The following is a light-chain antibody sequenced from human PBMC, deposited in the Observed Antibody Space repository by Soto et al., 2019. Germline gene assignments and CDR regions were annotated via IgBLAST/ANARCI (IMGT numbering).Light chain of an antibody. J-gene: IGKJ4*01. Sequence: EIVMTQSPATVSVSPGERATLSCRASQSVTSTLAWYQQKPGQTPRLLIYATSSRATGIPDRFSGSGSGTDFTLSISRLEPEDFAVYYCQQYGSSPTFGGGTKVDIK. CDR3: QQYGSSPT. CDR1: QSVTST. V-gene: IGKV3-20*01. CDR2: ATS.